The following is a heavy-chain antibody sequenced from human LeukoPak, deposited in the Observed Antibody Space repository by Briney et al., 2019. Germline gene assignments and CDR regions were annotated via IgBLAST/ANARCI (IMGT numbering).Heavy chain of an antibody. D-gene: IGHD3-10*01. Sequence: ASVKVSCKASGYTFTSYGISWVRQAPGQGLEWMGWISAYNGNTNYAQKLQDRVTMTTDTSTSTAYMELRSLRSDDTAVYYCARDLKITMVRGVIPLVGYWGQGTLVTVSS. V-gene: IGHV1-18*04. CDR3: ARDLKITMVRGVIPLVGY. CDR1: GYTFTSYG. CDR2: ISAYNGNT. J-gene: IGHJ4*02.